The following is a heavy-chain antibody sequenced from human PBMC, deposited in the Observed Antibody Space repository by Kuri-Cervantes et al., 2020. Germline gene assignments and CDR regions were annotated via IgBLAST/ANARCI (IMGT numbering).Heavy chain of an antibody. Sequence: GGSLRLSCVASGFTFSDYYMTWIRQAPGKGLEWVAYISTSGSTEYYADSVKGRFTISRDNVKNSVHLQMNSLRAEDTAVYYCAKDGAAAGYYFDYWGQGSLVTVSS. V-gene: IGHV3-11*01. CDR1: GFTFSDYY. CDR3: AKDGAAAGYYFDY. J-gene: IGHJ4*02. CDR2: ISTSGSTE. D-gene: IGHD6-13*01.